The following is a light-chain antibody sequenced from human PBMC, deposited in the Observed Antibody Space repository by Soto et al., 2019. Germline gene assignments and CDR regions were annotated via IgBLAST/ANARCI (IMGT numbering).Light chain of an antibody. CDR1: QTISSW. CDR2: KAS. CDR3: QHYNSYSEA. Sequence: DIQMTQSPSTLSGSVGDRVTITCRASQTISSWLAWYQQKPGKAPKLLIYKASTLKSGVPSRFSGSGSGTEFNLTISSLKPDDFATYYFQHYNSYSEAFGQGTTVDLK. V-gene: IGKV1-5*03. J-gene: IGKJ1*01.